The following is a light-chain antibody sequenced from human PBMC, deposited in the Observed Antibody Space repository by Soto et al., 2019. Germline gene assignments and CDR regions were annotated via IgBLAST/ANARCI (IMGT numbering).Light chain of an antibody. CDR1: SSDVGGYNY. J-gene: IGLJ3*02. Sequence: QSALSQPASVSGSPGQSITISCTGTSSDVGGYNYVSWYQQYPGKAPKLMIYEVTKRPSGTSNRFSGSKSGNTASLTVSGLQTEDEADYYCSSYTTNTTLVFGGGTKLTVL. CDR3: SSYTTNTTLV. V-gene: IGLV2-14*01. CDR2: EVT.